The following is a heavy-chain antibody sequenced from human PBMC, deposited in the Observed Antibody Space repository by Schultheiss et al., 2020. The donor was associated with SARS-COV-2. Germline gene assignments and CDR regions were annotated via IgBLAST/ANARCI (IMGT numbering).Heavy chain of an antibody. V-gene: IGHV3-74*01. Sequence: GGSLRLSCAASGFTFSSYGMHWVRQAPGKGLEWVARINSDGSSTSYADSVKGRFTISRDNAKNSLYLQMNSLRAEDTAVYYCARDHYYDSSGYYTNWFDPWGQGTLVTVSS. CDR2: INSDGSST. CDR3: ARDHYYDSSGYYTNWFDP. J-gene: IGHJ5*02. CDR1: GFTFSSYG. D-gene: IGHD3-22*01.